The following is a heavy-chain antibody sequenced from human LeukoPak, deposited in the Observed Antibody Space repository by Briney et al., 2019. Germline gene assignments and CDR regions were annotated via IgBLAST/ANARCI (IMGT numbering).Heavy chain of an antibody. CDR1: GGSISSSSYC. CDR2: IYYSGST. D-gene: IGHD2-2*01. Sequence: PSETLSLTCTVSGGSISSSSYCWGWIRQPPGKGLEWIGSIYYSGSTNYNPSLKSRVTISVDTSKNQFSLKLSSVTAADTAVYYCARGSPPASYAPFDYWGQGTLVTVSS. J-gene: IGHJ4*02. V-gene: IGHV4-39*07. CDR3: ARGSPPASYAPFDY.